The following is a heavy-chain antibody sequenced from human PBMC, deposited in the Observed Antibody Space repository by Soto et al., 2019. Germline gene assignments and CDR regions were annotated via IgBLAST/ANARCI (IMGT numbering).Heavy chain of an antibody. J-gene: IGHJ4*02. V-gene: IGHV1-18*04. D-gene: IGHD6-13*01. CDR1: GYTFTSYG. CDR3: ATGLIAAAGIFGNY. CDR2: ISAYNGNT. Sequence: GKVSCKASGYTFTSYGISWVRQAPGQGLERMGWISAYNGNTNYAQKLQGRVTMTTDTSTSTAYMELRSLRSDDTAVYYCATGLIAAAGIFGNYWGQGTLVTVSS.